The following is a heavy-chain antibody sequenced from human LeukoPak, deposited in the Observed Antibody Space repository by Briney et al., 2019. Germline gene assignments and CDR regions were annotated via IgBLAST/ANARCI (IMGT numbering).Heavy chain of an antibody. CDR3: ARRIAAAAAPYYFDY. CDR2: INSDGSST. D-gene: IGHD6-13*01. CDR1: GFTFSSYW. Sequence: GGSLRLSCAASGFTFSSYWMHWVRQAPGKGLLWVSRINSDGSSTSYADSVKGRFTISRDNAKNTLYLQMNSLRAEDTVVYYCARRIAAAAAPYYFDYWGQGTLVTVSS. J-gene: IGHJ4*02. V-gene: IGHV3-74*01.